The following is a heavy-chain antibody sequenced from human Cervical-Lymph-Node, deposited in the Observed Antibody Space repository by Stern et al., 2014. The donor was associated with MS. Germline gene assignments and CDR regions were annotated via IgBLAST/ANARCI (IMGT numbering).Heavy chain of an antibody. J-gene: IGHJ4*02. CDR2: IIPILGTT. CDR1: GDTFSTHA. V-gene: IGHV1-69*11. Sequence: VQLVESGAEVKKPGSSVKVSCKASGDTFSTHAISWVRQAPGQGLERMGRIIPILGTTDYAQKFQGRLTIDADESTSTAYMELSSLTPDDTAVYYCAREKSDCSGGSCFSSLDYWGQGTLVTVSS. CDR3: AREKSDCSGGSCFSSLDY. D-gene: IGHD2-15*01.